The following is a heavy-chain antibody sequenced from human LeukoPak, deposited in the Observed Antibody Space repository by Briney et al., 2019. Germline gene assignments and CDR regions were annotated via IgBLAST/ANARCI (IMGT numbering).Heavy chain of an antibody. D-gene: IGHD5-18*01. Sequence: GESLKISCQGSGYSFANYWIGWVRQLPGKGLEWMGIIYPDDSDTEYSPSFQGQVTISADKSISTAYLQWSSLKASDTAMYYCARRYSYGSPYFDYWGQGTLVTVSS. CDR2: IYPDDSDT. CDR1: GYSFANYW. J-gene: IGHJ4*02. V-gene: IGHV5-51*01. CDR3: ARRYSYGSPYFDY.